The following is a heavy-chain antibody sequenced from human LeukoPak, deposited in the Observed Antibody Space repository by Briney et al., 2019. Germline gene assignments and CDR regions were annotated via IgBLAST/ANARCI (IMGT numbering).Heavy chain of an antibody. CDR1: GYTFTGYY. V-gene: IGHV1-2*06. CDR3: ARDRVLLGRRFDY. D-gene: IGHD1-26*01. Sequence: GASVKVSCKASGYTFTGYYMHWVRQAPGQGLEWMGRINPNSGGTNYAQKFQGRVTMTRGTSIRTAYMELSRLRSDDTAAYYCARDRVLLGRRFDYWGQGTLVTVSS. J-gene: IGHJ4*02. CDR2: INPNSGGT.